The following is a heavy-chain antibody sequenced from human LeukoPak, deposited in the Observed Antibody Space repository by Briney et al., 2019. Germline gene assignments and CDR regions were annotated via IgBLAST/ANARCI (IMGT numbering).Heavy chain of an antibody. CDR3: ARATYDSSAVDAFDI. Sequence: PGGSLRLSCAASGFTFRDYFMSWIRQAPGKGLEGVAYTNTAGNTIYYADSMKGRFTISRGNAKNSLYLQMNTLRAEDTAVYYCARATYDSSAVDAFDIWGQGTMVTVSP. D-gene: IGHD3-22*01. J-gene: IGHJ3*02. V-gene: IGHV3-11*01. CDR1: GFTFRDYF. CDR2: TNTAGNTI.